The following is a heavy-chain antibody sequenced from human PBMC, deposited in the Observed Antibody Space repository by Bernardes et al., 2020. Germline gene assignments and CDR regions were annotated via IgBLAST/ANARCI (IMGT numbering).Heavy chain of an antibody. CDR1: GFTFSTYW. Sequence: WGSLRLSCAVTGFTFSTYWMHWVRKAPGEGLMLVARITGDGTGSTYADSVRGRFTISRDNAKNKLFLQMDSLTPEDTAVYYCARDRLLWFRDYWGQGTLVTVSS. V-gene: IGHV3-74*01. CDR2: ITGDGTGS. CDR3: ARDRLLWFRDY. J-gene: IGHJ4*02. D-gene: IGHD3-10*01.